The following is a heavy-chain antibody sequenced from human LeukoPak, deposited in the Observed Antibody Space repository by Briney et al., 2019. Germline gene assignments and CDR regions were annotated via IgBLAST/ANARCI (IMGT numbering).Heavy chain of an antibody. CDR1: GFTVSSNY. CDR3: ARVTYYYDSSGYYFDAFDI. V-gene: IGHV3-21*01. CDR2: ISSSSSYI. Sequence: PGGSLRLSCAASGFTVSSNYMSWVRQAPGKGLEWVSSISSSSSYIYYADSVKGRFTISRDNAKNSLYLQMNSLRAEDTAVYYCARVTYYYDSSGYYFDAFDIWGQGTMVTVSS. J-gene: IGHJ3*02. D-gene: IGHD3-22*01.